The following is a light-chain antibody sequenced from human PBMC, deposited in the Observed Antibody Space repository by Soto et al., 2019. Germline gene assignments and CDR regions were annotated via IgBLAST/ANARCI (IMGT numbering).Light chain of an antibody. CDR2: ASS. J-gene: IGKJ5*01. CDR3: QQTCSTPIT. Sequence: DIQMTQSPSSLSASVGDRVTITCRASQTISNTLNWYQQRPGKPPNLLIYASSTLQSGVPPSFSGGGSGTEFSLTISSLQPEDFATYYCQQTCSTPITFGQGTRLEIK. V-gene: IGKV1-39*01. CDR1: QTISNT.